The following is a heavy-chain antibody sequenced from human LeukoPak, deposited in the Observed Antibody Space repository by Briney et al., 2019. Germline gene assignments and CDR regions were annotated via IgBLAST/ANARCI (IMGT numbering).Heavy chain of an antibody. Sequence: SETLSLTCTVSGGSVSCYYWNWVRQPPGKGLEWIGYIYYSGSSNYNPSLKSRVTISVDTSKNQFSLKLSSVTAADTAMYYCARDLARGRSGLDYWGQGTLVTVSS. CDR3: ARDLARGRSGLDY. V-gene: IGHV4-59*02. CDR1: GGSVSCYY. J-gene: IGHJ4*02. D-gene: IGHD3-3*01. CDR2: IYYSGSS.